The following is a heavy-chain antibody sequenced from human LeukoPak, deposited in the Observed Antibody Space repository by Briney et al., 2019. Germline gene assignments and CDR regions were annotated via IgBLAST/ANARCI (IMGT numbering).Heavy chain of an antibody. Sequence: SETLSLTCTVSGGSISSYYWSWIRQPAGKGLEWIGRIYTSGSTNYNPPLKSRVTMSVDTSKNQFSLKLSSVTAADTAVYYCARLMATVTTGWFDPWGQGTLVTVSS. CDR3: ARLMATVTTGWFDP. CDR2: IYTSGST. J-gene: IGHJ5*02. CDR1: GGSISSYY. D-gene: IGHD4-17*01. V-gene: IGHV4-4*07.